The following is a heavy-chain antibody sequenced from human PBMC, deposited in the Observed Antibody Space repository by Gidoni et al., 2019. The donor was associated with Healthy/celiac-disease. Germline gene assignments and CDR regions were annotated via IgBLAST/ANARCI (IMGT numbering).Heavy chain of an antibody. J-gene: IGHJ3*02. Sequence: QVQLQESGPGLVKPSETLSLTCPVSGGSISSYYWSWIRQPPGKGLEWIGYIYYSGSTNYNPSLKSRVTISVDTSNNQFSLKLSSVTAADTAVYYCASGTIFGVVDDAFDIWGQGTMVTVSS. V-gene: IGHV4-59*01. CDR2: IYYSGST. CDR1: GGSISSYY. D-gene: IGHD3-3*01. CDR3: ASGTIFGVVDDAFDI.